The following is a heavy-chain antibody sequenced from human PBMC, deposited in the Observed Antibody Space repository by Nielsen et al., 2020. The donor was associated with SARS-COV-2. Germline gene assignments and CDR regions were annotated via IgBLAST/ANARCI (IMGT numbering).Heavy chain of an antibody. CDR1: GFTFSSYS. CDR3: ARDLTNQWALMDV. J-gene: IGHJ6*03. Sequence: GGSLRLSCAASGFTFSSYSMNWVRQAPGKGLEWVSSLSSRSTYIYYADSVKGRFTISRDNAKNSLYLQMDYLRAEDTAVYYCARDLTNQWALMDVWGKGTTVTVSS. CDR2: LSSRSTYI. V-gene: IGHV3-21*01. D-gene: IGHD1-26*01.